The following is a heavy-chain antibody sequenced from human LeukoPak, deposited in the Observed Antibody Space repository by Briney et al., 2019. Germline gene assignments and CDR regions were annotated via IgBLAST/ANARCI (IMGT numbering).Heavy chain of an antibody. J-gene: IGHJ5*02. CDR1: GFTFNSYA. CDR3: ARGTERWLLVHWFDP. D-gene: IGHD5-24*01. Sequence: GSLRLSCAAPGFTFNSYAMSWIRPTPRKGRGWIGEIYHSGGTNYNPSLKSRVTISVDTSKIQFSLKLSSVTAADTAVYYCARGTERWLLVHWFDPWGQGTLVTVSS. V-gene: IGHV4-34*01. CDR2: IYHSGGT.